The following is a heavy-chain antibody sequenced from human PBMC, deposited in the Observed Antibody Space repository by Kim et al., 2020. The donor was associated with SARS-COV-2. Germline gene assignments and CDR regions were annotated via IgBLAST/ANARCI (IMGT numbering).Heavy chain of an antibody. CDR1: GFTFSSYA. V-gene: IGHV3-23*01. Sequence: GGSLRLSCAASGFTFSSYAMSWVRQAPGKGLEWVAAISGSGGSTYYADSVKGRFTISRDNSKNTLYLQMNSLRAEDTAVYYCAKVRPGPTLADGMDVWGQGTTVTVSS. CDR3: AKVRPGPTLADGMDV. J-gene: IGHJ6*02. CDR2: ISGSGGST.